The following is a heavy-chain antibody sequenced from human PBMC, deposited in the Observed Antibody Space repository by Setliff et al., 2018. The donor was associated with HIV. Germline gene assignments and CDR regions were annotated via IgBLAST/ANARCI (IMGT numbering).Heavy chain of an antibody. CDR1: GFIFNNFW. V-gene: IGHV3-74*01. CDR2: ISGSGTTT. Sequence: GGSLRLSCSTSGFIFNNFWMHWVRQAPGKGLVWVSCISGSGTTTKYADFVKGRFTIFRDNAKNTLYLQMNSLRVEDTAVYYCSRDRGGNSEWSYWGQGTLVTVSS. D-gene: IGHD2-15*01. CDR3: SRDRGGNSEWSY. J-gene: IGHJ4*02.